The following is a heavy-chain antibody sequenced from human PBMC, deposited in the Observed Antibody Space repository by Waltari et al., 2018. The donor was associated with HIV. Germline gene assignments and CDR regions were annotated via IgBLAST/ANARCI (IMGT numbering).Heavy chain of an antibody. CDR1: GFTLSSYG. D-gene: IGHD6-13*01. J-gene: IGHJ4*02. CDR2: IWDDGRKK. CDR3: ARKYSSSWGAPFDY. V-gene: IGHV3-33*01. Sequence: QVQLVESGGGVVQPGRSLRLSCATSGFTLSSYGMHWVRQAPGKGLEWVTVIWDDGRKKYYADSVKGRFTISRDNSKNTLYLQMNSLRIEDTAVYYCARKYSSSWGAPFDYWGQGTLVTVSS.